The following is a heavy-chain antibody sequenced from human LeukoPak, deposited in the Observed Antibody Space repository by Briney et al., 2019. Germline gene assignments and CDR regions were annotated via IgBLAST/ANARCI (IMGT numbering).Heavy chain of an antibody. CDR3: ARVPNYDSSGYYYENYFDY. CDR2: IIPIFGTA. V-gene: IGHV1-69*13. D-gene: IGHD3-22*01. J-gene: IGHJ4*02. Sequence: EASVKVSCKASGGTFSSYAISWVRQAPGQGLEWMGGIIPIFGTANYAQKFQGRVTITADESTSTAYMELSSLRSEDTAVYYCARVPNYDSSGYYYENYFDYWGQGTLVTVSS. CDR1: GGTFSSYA.